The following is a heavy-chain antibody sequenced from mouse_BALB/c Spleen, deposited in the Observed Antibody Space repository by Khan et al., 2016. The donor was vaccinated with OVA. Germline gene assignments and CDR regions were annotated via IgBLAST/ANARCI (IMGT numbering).Heavy chain of an antibody. CDR1: GYTFTDYY. CDR2: IYPGSDNT. CDR3: AREWAGWFPY. J-gene: IGHJ3*01. Sequence: VELVESGAELARPGTSVNLSCKASGYTFTDYYINWMRQRTGQGLEWIGEIYPGSDNTYYNEKFKGKATLTADKSSSTAYMQLSSLTSEDSAVYFCAREWAGWFPYWGQGTLVTVSA. V-gene: IGHV1-77*01.